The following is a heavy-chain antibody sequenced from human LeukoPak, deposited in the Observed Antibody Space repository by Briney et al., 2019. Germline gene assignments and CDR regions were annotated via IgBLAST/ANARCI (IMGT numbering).Heavy chain of an antibody. CDR3: ARGVPTGIDYFDY. V-gene: IGHV3-74*01. CDR1: GFTFSSYW. CDR2: INTDGSST. Sequence: PGGSLRLSCAASGFTFSSYWMHWVRQAPGKGLVWVSRINTDGSSTSYADSVKGRFTISRDNAKNTLYLQMNSLRAEDTAVYYCARGVPTGIDYFDYWGQETLVTVSS. D-gene: IGHD1-1*01. J-gene: IGHJ4*02.